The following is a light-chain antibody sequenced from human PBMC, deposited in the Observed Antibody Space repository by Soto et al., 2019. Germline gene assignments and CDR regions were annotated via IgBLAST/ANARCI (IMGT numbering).Light chain of an antibody. CDR3: QQRSSWPLT. Sequence: EIVLTQSPATLSLSPGERATLSCRASQSVYTYLAWFQQKPGPAPRLLIYDTSTRATGIPARFSGSGSGTDFTLTISSLEPEDFAVYYCQQRSSWPLTFAGGTKVEIK. V-gene: IGKV3-11*01. CDR1: QSVYTY. CDR2: DTS. J-gene: IGKJ4*01.